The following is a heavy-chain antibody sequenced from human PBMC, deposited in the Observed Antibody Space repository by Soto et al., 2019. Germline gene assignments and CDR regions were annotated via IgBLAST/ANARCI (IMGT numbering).Heavy chain of an antibody. J-gene: IGHJ6*02. CDR3: AREAGSSWYNYYGLGV. Sequence: QVQLVESGGGVVQPGRSLRLSCAASGFTFSSYAMHWVRQAPGKGLEWGAVISYDGSNKYYADSVKGRFTISRDNYKNPLYLQMNSLRAEDTAVYYCAREAGSSWYNYYGLGVWGQGTTVTVSS. D-gene: IGHD6-13*01. CDR2: ISYDGSNK. V-gene: IGHV3-30-3*01. CDR1: GFTFSSYA.